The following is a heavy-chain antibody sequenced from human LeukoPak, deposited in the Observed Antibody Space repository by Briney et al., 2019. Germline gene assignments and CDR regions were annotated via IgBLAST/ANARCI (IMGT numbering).Heavy chain of an antibody. Sequence: GGSLRPSCAASGFTLSDYYMSWIHQAPGKGLEWVSYISSSGSTIYYADSVKGRFTISRDNAKNSLYLQMNSLRAEDTAVYYCGAAPVVVTVFLGPTDAFDIWGQGTMVTVSS. CDR1: GFTLSDYY. V-gene: IGHV3-11*01. D-gene: IGHD3-22*01. J-gene: IGHJ3*02. CDR2: ISSSGSTI. CDR3: GAAPVVVTVFLGPTDAFDI.